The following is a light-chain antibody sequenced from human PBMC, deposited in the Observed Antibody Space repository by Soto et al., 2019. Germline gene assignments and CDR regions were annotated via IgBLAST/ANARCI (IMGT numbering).Light chain of an antibody. CDR2: GVS. J-gene: IGKJ1*01. CDR3: QQYNRWPPWT. Sequence: EIVMTQSPATLSVSPGEKVTLSCRASQSVSNNLAWYQQKPGQAPSLLMYGVSTRATGIPARFSGSGSGPEFTLTISSLQSEDFAVYYCQQYNRWPPWTFGQGTKVEIK. V-gene: IGKV3-15*01. CDR1: QSVSNN.